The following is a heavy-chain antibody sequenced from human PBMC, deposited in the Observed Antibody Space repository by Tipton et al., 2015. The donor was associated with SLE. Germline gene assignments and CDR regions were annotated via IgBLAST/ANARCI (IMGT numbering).Heavy chain of an antibody. CDR1: GGSVTTYY. Sequence: TLSLTCAVSGGSVTTYYWSWVRQPPGKGLEWLGFVYHSGTTGYNPSLRSRVAISSDTSTNLVTLRLTSVTAADTAIYYCARDSGGSYYDNFGYYQLANRHFDNWGPGTLVTVSS. V-gene: IGHV4-59*02. CDR3: ARDSGGSYYDNFGYYQLANRHFDN. D-gene: IGHD3-22*01. J-gene: IGHJ4*02. CDR2: VYHSGTT.